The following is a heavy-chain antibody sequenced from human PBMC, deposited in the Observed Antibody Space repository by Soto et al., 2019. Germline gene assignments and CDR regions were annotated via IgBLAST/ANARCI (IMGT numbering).Heavy chain of an antibody. D-gene: IGHD3-22*01. CDR2: ISSSSSYT. CDR3: ARSITDYYDSSGYYDDY. J-gene: IGHJ4*02. CDR1: GFTFSDYY. V-gene: IGHV3-11*05. Sequence: QVQLVESGGGLVKPEGSLRLSCAASGFTFSDYYRSWIRQAPGKGLEWVSYISSSSSYTNYADSVKGRFTISRDNAKNSLYLQMNSLRAEDTAVYYCARSITDYYDSSGYYDDYWGQGTLVTVSS.